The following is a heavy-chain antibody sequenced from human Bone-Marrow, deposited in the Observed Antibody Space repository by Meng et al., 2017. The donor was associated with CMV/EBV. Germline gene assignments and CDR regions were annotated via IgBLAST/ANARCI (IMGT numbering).Heavy chain of an antibody. CDR2: ISPYNGNT. J-gene: IGHJ6*02. D-gene: IGHD3-3*01. CDR1: GYTFASNG. Sequence: ASVKVSCKTSGYTFASNGISWVRQAPGQGLEWMGWISPYNGNTNYEQNPQGRVTITTDESTSTAYMELSSLRSEDTAVYYCARGFSLEWLPIRMGYYYYGMDVWGQGTTVTVSS. CDR3: ARGFSLEWLPIRMGYYYYGMDV. V-gene: IGHV1-18*01.